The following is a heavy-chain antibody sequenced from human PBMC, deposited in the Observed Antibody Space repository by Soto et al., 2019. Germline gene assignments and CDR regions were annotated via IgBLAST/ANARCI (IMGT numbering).Heavy chain of an antibody. CDR2: IYWDDDK. J-gene: IGHJ6*02. CDR1: GFSLSTSGVG. CDR3: AHVLVVVANYGMDV. Sequence: QITLKESGPTLVKPTQTLTLTCTFSGFSLSTSGVGVGWIRQPPGKALEWLALIYWDDDKRYNPSLTSRLTLTKDPYKNQVVLTMTNMDPVDTATYYCAHVLVVVANYGMDVWGQGTTVTVSS. D-gene: IGHD2-15*01. V-gene: IGHV2-5*02.